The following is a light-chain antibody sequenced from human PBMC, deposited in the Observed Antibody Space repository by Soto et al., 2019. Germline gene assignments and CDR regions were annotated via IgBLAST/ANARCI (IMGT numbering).Light chain of an antibody. CDR2: DAS. Sequence: DIQLTQSPSTLSASVGDSVTITCRASQKIRNLLAWYQQKPGRAPKPLIFDASTLRTGVPSRFSGYASGTEFTLTITSVQPDDFATYYCQQYSDYSAHGLSFGGGTKVDIK. CDR3: QQYSDYSAHGLS. J-gene: IGKJ4*01. CDR1: QKIRNL. V-gene: IGKV1-5*01.